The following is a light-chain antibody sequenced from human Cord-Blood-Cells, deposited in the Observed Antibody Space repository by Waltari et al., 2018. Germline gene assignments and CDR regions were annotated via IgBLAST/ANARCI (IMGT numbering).Light chain of an antibody. V-gene: IGLV2-14*03. CDR2: DVS. CDR3: SSYTSSSNYV. CDR1: SSDVGGYNY. Sequence: QSALTQPAYVSGSPGQSITISCTGTSSDVGGYNYVSWYQQHPGKAPKLMIYDVSNRPSGVSNRFSGSKSGSTASLTISGLQAEDEADYYCSSYTSSSNYVFGTGTKVTVL. J-gene: IGLJ1*01.